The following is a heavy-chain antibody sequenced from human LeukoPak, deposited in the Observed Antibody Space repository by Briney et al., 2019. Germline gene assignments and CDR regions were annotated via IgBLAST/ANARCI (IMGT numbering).Heavy chain of an antibody. V-gene: IGHV3-48*03. CDR2: ISSSGSTI. CDR3: ARDSPTTYYYDSSGYRLFDY. D-gene: IGHD3-22*01. CDR1: GFTFSSYE. Sequence: GGSLRLSCAASGFTFSSYEMNWVRQAPGKGLEWVSYISSSGSTIYYADSVKGLFTISRDNAKNSLYLQMNSLRAEDTAVYYCARDSPTTYYYDSSGYRLFDYWGQGTLVTVSS. J-gene: IGHJ4*02.